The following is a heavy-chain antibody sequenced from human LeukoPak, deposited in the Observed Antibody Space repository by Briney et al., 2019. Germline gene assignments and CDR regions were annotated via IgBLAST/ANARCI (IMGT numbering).Heavy chain of an antibody. CDR2: ISNNGGST. CDR1: GFXFSSYA. D-gene: IGHD3-10*01. CDR3: VKTISGSYYYYGMDV. V-gene: IGHV3-64D*06. Sequence: PGGSLRLSCSASGFXFSSYAIHWVRQAPGKGLEYVSVISNNGGSTYYADSVKGRFTISRDNSRDTLSLQMSSLRTEDTAVYYCVKTISGSYYYYGMDVWGQGTTVTVSS. J-gene: IGHJ6*02.